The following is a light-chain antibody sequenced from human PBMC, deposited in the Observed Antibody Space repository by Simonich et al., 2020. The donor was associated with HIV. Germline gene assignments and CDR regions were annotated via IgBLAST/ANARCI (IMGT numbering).Light chain of an antibody. CDR3: QQYYSTPRT. CDR1: QSVLSSSNNKNF. CDR2: WAS. Sequence: DIVMTQSPDSLAVSLGERATINCKSSQSVLSSSNNKNFLTWYQPKPGQPPRLLIYWASIRESGVPDRFSGSGSGTDFTLTISSLQVEDVAVYYCQQYYSTPRTFGQGTKVEIK. V-gene: IGKV4-1*01. J-gene: IGKJ1*01.